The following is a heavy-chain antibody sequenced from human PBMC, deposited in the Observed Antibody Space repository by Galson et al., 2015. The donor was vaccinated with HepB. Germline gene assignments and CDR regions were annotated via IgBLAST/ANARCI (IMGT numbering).Heavy chain of an antibody. Sequence: ETLSLTCTVSGGSISSYYWSWIRQPPGKGLEWIGHIYYSGSTNYNPSLKSRVTISVDTSKNQFSLKLSSVTAADTAVYYCARVDGDAFDLSGQGTMVTVSS. CDR2: IYYSGST. CDR1: GGSISSYY. D-gene: IGHD7-27*01. V-gene: IGHV4-59*01. J-gene: IGHJ3*01. CDR3: ARVDGDAFDL.